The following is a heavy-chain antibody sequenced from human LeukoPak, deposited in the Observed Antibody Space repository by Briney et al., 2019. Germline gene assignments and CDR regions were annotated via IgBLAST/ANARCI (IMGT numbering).Heavy chain of an antibody. CDR1: GYTLTELS. CDR2: FDPEDGET. Sequence: VASVKVSCKVSGYTLTELSMHWVRQAPGKGLEWMGGFDPEDGETIYAQKFQGRVTMTEDTSTDTAYMELSSLRSGDTAVYYCATPSFDSLLYYFDYWGQGTLVTVSS. J-gene: IGHJ4*02. V-gene: IGHV1-24*01. CDR3: ATPSFDSLLYYFDY. D-gene: IGHD3-9*01.